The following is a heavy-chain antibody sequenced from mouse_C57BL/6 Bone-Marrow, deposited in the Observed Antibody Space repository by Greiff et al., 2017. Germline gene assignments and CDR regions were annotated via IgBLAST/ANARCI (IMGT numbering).Heavy chain of an antibody. CDR3: ADYYYSRNDAMDY. CDR1: GFNIKNTY. J-gene: IGHJ4*01. D-gene: IGHD2-5*01. V-gene: IGHV14-3*01. CDR2: IDPANGNT. Sequence: VQLQQPVAELVRPGASVKLSCTASGFNIKNTYMHWVKQRPEQGLEWIGRIDPANGNTKYAPKFQGKATITADTSSNAAYLQLSSLTSEDTAIYYGADYYYSRNDAMDYWGQGTSVTVSS.